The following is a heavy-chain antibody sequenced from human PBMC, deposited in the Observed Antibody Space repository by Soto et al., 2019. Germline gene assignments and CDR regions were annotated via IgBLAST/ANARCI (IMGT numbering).Heavy chain of an antibody. J-gene: IGHJ4*02. CDR2: IYYTGTT. CDR3: ARRVYSGSGRDYFDR. D-gene: IGHD1-26*01. V-gene: IGHV4-39*01. Sequence: QLQLQESGPELVKPSETLSLICSVSGGPISSSGHFWAWIRQPPGRGLEWLATIYYTGTTYYNPSLKSRLTISMDTSKDQFSLDLTSMTAADTALYFCARRVYSGSGRDYFDRWGQGSLVTVSS. CDR1: GGPISSSGHF.